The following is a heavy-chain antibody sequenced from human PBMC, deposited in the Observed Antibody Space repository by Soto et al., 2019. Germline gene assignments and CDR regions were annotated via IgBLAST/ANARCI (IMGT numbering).Heavy chain of an antibody. D-gene: IGHD3-16*02. V-gene: IGHV3-23*01. J-gene: IGHJ6*03. CDR2: ISGSGGST. CDR1: GFTFSSYA. CDR3: AKLLLGELSLARGYYYMDV. Sequence: PGGSLRLSCAASGFTFSSYAMSWVRQAPGKGLEWVSAISGSGGSTYYADSVKGRFTISRDNSQNTLYLQMNSLRAEDTAVYYCAKLLLGELSLARGYYYMDVWGKGTTVTVSS.